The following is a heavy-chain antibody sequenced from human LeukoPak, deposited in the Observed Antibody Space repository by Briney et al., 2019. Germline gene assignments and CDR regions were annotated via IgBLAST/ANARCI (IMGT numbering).Heavy chain of an antibody. CDR2: IYYSGST. J-gene: IGHJ4*02. CDR3: ARLEGENAFDI. Sequence: SETLSLTCTVSGGSISSYYWSWIRQPPGKGLEWIGYIYYSGSTNYNPSLKSRVNISVDTSKNQFSLKLSSVTAADTAVYYCARLEGENAFDIWGQGTLVTVSS. V-gene: IGHV4-59*12. CDR1: GGSISSYY. D-gene: IGHD3-16*01.